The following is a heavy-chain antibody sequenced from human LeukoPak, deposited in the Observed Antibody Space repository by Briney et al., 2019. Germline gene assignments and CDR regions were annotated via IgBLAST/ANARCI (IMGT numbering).Heavy chain of an antibody. D-gene: IGHD3-22*01. Sequence: GGSLRLSCAASGFIFSSYSMNWVRQAPGKGLEWVANIKQDGSEKYYVDSVKGRFTISRDNAKNSLYLQMNSLRAEDTAVYYCARVRGFYYYDSSGYIDYWGQGTLVTVSS. CDR3: ARVRGFYYYDSSGYIDY. CDR2: IKQDGSEK. CDR1: GFIFSSYS. V-gene: IGHV3-7*01. J-gene: IGHJ4*02.